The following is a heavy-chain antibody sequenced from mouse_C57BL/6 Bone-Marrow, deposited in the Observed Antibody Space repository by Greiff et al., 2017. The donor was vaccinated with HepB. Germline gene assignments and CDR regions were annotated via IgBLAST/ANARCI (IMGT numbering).Heavy chain of an antibody. CDR3: ARGGAITTEVARDYWYFDV. V-gene: IGHV1-81*01. D-gene: IGHD1-1*01. J-gene: IGHJ1*03. Sequence: VQLQQSGAELARPGASVKLSCKASGYTFTSYGISWVKQRTGQGLEWIGEIYPRSGNTYYNEKFKGKATLTADKSSSTAYMELRSLTSEDSAVYVCARGGAITTEVARDYWYFDVWGTGTTVTVSS. CDR2: IYPRSGNT. CDR1: GYTFTSYG.